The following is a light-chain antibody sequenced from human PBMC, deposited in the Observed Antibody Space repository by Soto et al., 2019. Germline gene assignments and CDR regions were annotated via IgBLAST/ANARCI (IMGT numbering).Light chain of an antibody. CDR3: SSYAGSNNLV. Sequence: QSALTQPPSASGALGQSLTISCTGSSSVIGAYNYVSWYQQHPGNAPKHLITEVRRRPSGVPERFSGSKPGNTASLTVSGLQADEEGDYYCSSYAGSNNLVFGTGTKRTV. V-gene: IGLV2-8*01. J-gene: IGLJ1*01. CDR2: EVR. CDR1: SSVIGAYNY.